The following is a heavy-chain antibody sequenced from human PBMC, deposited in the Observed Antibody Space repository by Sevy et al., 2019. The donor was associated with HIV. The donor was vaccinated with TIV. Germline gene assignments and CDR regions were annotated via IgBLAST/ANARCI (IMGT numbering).Heavy chain of an antibody. D-gene: IGHD2-2*01. V-gene: IGHV4-61*01. J-gene: IGHJ6*02. CDR2: IYYSGST. CDR3: ARDVIVVVPAASSSYGMDV. CDR1: GGSVSSGSYY. Sequence: SETLSLICTVSGGSVSSGSYYWSWIRQPPGKGLEWIGYIYYSGSTNYNPSLKSRVTISVDTSKNQFSLKLSSVTAAETAVYYCARDVIVVVPAASSSYGMDVWGQGTTVTVSS.